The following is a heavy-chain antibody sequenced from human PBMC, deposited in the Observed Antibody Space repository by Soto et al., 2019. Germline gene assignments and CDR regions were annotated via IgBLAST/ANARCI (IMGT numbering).Heavy chain of an antibody. D-gene: IGHD5-18*01. CDR3: ARGPGYTYGSTYYFAMDV. CDR2: ISPESGDT. CDR1: GYVFTGHY. V-gene: IGHV1-2*02. Sequence: ASVKVSCKASGYVFTGHYIHWVRQAPGQGLEWMGWISPESGDTTYAQNFKGRVTMTRATSISTAYLDLSRLRRDDTAVYYCARGPGYTYGSTYYFAMDVWGQGTTVTVS. J-gene: IGHJ6*02.